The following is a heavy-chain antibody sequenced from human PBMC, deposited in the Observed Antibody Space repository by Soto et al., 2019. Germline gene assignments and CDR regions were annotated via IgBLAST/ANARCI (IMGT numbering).Heavy chain of an antibody. D-gene: IGHD5-12*01. J-gene: IGHJ4*02. CDR2: IYWDDDK. CDR3: ARLTRGVYDSGRLWEKFDY. V-gene: IGHV2-5*02. Sequence: QITVKESGLTLVKPTETLTLTCTFSGFSLSSIGMGVGWIRQPPGKALEWLALIYWDDDKRYSPSLSSRLTITQDPSQNEVDLTMTNMDPVDTATYYCARLTRGVYDSGRLWEKFDYWGQGTLVTVSS. CDR1: GFSLSSIGMG.